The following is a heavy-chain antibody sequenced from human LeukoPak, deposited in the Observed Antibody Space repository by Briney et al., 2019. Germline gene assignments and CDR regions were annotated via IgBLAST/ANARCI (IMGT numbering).Heavy chain of an antibody. D-gene: IGHD3-22*01. J-gene: IGHJ4*02. Sequence: GSLRLSCAASGFTFSSYSMNWVRQAPGKGLEWVSSISSSSSYIYYADSVKGRFTISRDNSKNTVYLQMNSLRAEDTAIYYCAKHSHDGSAPYYEVQLDYWGQGTLVTVSS. V-gene: IGHV3-21*04. CDR2: ISSSSSYI. CDR1: GFTFSSYS. CDR3: AKHSHDGSAPYYEVQLDY.